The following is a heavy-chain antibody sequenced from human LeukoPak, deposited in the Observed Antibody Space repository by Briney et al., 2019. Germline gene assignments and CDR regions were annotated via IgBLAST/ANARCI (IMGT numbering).Heavy chain of an antibody. Sequence: YGMHXVRQAPGKXLEWVAVISYDGSNKYYADSVKGRFTISRDNSKNTLYLQMNSLRAEDTAVYYCARDYRSTFDYWGQGTLVTVSS. D-gene: IGHD1-26*01. CDR2: ISYDGSNK. CDR3: ARDYRSTFDY. J-gene: IGHJ4*02. V-gene: IGHV3-33*05. CDR1: YG.